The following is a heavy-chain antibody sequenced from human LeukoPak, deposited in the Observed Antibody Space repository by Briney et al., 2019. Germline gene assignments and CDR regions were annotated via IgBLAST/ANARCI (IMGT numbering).Heavy chain of an antibody. Sequence: SETLSLTCTVSGGSISSYYWSWIRQPPGKGLEWIGYIYYSGSTNYNPSLKSRVTISVVTSKNQFSLKLSSVTAADTAVYYCAREGDSSGYYWNYWGQGTLVTVSS. J-gene: IGHJ4*02. CDR3: AREGDSSGYYWNY. CDR1: GGSISSYY. CDR2: IYYSGST. V-gene: IGHV4-59*12. D-gene: IGHD3-22*01.